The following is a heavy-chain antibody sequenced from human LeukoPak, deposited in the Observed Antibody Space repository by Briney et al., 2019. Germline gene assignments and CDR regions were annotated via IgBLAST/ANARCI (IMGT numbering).Heavy chain of an antibody. CDR1: GFTFSTYW. Sequence: PGGSLRLSCAASGFTFSTYWMSWVRQAPGMGLEWVANIKQDGSEKYYVDSVKGRFTISRDNAKNPLYLQMNSLRAEDTAVYYCARDRHDYTHYFDYWGQGTLVTVSS. V-gene: IGHV3-7*01. D-gene: IGHD4-11*01. CDR3: ARDRHDYTHYFDY. CDR2: IKQDGSEK. J-gene: IGHJ4*02.